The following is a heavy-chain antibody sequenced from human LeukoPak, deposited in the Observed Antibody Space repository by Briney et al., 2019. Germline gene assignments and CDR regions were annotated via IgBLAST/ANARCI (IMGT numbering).Heavy chain of an antibody. J-gene: IGHJ4*02. Sequence: ASVKVSCKASGYTFTSYGIIWVRQAPGQGLEWMGWISAYNGNTNYAQKLQGRVTMTTDTSTSTAYMELRSLRSDDTAVYYCARTQDYYDSSGPDRYYFDYWGQGTLVTVSS. CDR1: GYTFTSYG. CDR3: ARTQDYYDSSGPDRYYFDY. V-gene: IGHV1-18*01. D-gene: IGHD3-22*01. CDR2: ISAYNGNT.